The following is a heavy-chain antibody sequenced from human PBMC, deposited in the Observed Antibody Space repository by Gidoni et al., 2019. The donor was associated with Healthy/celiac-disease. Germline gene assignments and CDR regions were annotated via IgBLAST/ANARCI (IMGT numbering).Heavy chain of an antibody. CDR1: GGSISSSSYY. V-gene: IGHV4-39*01. CDR2: IYYSGST. J-gene: IGHJ4*02. D-gene: IGHD3-22*01. Sequence: QLQLQESGPGLVKPSETLSLTCTVSGGSISSSSYYWGWIRQPPGKGLGWIGSIYYSGSTYYNPSLKSRVTISVDTCKNQFSLKLSSVTAADTAVYYCARAGYDYDSSGYYPWFDYWGQGTLVTVSS. CDR3: ARAGYDYDSSGYYPWFDY.